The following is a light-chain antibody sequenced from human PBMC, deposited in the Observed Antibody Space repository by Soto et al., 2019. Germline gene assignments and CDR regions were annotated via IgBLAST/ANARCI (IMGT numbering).Light chain of an antibody. Sequence: DIHMTQSPSTLSASVGDRVTITCRASQSISSWLAWYQQKPGKAPKLLIYDASSLESGVPSRFSGSGSGTDFTLTISSLQPEDFATYYCHQSYSTPTWTFGQGTKVDIK. J-gene: IGKJ1*01. CDR3: HQSYSTPTWT. CDR2: DAS. CDR1: QSISSW. V-gene: IGKV1-5*01.